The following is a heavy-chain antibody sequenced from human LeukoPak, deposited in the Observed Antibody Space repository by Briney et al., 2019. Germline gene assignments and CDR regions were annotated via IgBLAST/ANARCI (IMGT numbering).Heavy chain of an antibody. J-gene: IGHJ4*02. CDR1: GGSISSYY. V-gene: IGHV4-59*08. CDR3: ARQIYDSSGYLLDY. D-gene: IGHD3-22*01. CDR2: IYYSGST. Sequence: SSETLSLTCTVSGGSISSYYWSWIRQPPGKGLEWIGYIYYSGSTNYNPSLKSRVTISVDTSKNQFSLKLSSVTAADTAVYYCARQIYDSSGYLLDYWGQGTLVTVS.